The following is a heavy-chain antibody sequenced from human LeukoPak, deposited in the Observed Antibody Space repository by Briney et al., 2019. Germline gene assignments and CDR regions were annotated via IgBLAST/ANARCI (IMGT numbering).Heavy chain of an antibody. J-gene: IGHJ4*02. V-gene: IGHV3-7*01. CDR1: GFPFTDYW. CDR3: SRSLDY. CDR2: INQDGSEQ. Sequence: GGSLRLSCVASGFPFTDYWMDWVRQAPGKGMEWVANINQDGSEQYFAASVKGRFAISRDNAKKSLYLQMYSLRAEDTAIYYCSRSLDYLGQGALVTVSS.